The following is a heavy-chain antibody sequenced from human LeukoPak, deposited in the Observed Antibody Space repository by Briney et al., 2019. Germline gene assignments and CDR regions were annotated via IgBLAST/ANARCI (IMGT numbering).Heavy chain of an antibody. J-gene: IGHJ4*02. CDR1: GFTFSSYS. CDR3: ARVGTSGYSSSSSDY. V-gene: IGHV3-21*01. CDR2: ISSSSSYI. Sequence: GGSLRLSCAASGFTFSSYSMNWVRQAPGKGLEWVSSISSSSSYIYYADSVKGRFTISRDNAKNSLYLQMNSLRAEDTAVYYCARVGTSGYSSSSSDYWGQGTLVTVSS. D-gene: IGHD6-6*01.